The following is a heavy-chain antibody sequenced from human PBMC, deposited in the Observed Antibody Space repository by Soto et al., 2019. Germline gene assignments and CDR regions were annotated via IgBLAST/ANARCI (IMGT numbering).Heavy chain of an antibody. CDR3: AKYHSISPEGVWGFDF. CDR2: ILGGGGAT. J-gene: IGHJ4*02. CDR1: GFTFSNFA. D-gene: IGHD6-13*01. V-gene: IGHV3-23*01. Sequence: EVQLLESGGGLVQPGGSLRLSCAASGFTFSNFALSWVRQAPGTGPQWVSSILGGGGATFYADSVKGRFTISRDNSKNTLYLQMSSLRADDTAVYHCAKYHSISPEGVWGFDFWGRGTLVTVSS.